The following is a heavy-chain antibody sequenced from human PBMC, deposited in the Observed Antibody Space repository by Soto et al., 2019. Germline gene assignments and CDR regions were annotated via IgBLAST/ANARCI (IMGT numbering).Heavy chain of an antibody. CDR3: AKSITMVRGVLPTAAFDI. CDR1: GFTFDDYA. J-gene: IGHJ3*02. D-gene: IGHD3-10*01. V-gene: IGHV3-9*01. CDR2: ISWNSGSI. Sequence: GGSLRLSCAASGFTFDDYAMHWVRQAPGKGLEWVSGISWNSGSIGYADPVKGRFTISRDNAKNSLYLQMNSLRAEDTALYYCAKSITMVRGVLPTAAFDIWGQGTMVTVSS.